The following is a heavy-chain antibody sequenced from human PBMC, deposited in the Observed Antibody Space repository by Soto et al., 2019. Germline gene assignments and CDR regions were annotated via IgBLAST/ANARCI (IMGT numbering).Heavy chain of an antibody. Sequence: HEHLVQSGAEVKRPGASLKVSCKASGYSFTGYYMHWVRQAPGQGLEWMGWINPDSGATNYAQNFQGRVTLTSDTSISIASMDLTSLTSDDTAVYYCARGDYGTGGYPFPYFDYWAQGTLVILSS. CDR1: GYSFTGYY. CDR2: INPDSGAT. CDR3: ARGDYGTGGYPFPYFDY. J-gene: IGHJ4*02. V-gene: IGHV1-2*02. D-gene: IGHD2-8*02.